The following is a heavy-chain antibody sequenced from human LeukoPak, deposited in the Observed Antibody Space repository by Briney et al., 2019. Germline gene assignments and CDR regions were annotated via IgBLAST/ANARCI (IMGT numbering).Heavy chain of an antibody. J-gene: IGHJ4*02. CDR2: ITSSSNTI. V-gene: IGHV3-48*02. CDR1: GFTFSSYS. CDR3: ARVSPLLGYCYVDF. Sequence: GGSLRLSCAASGFTFSSYSMNWVRQAPGKGLEWISYITSSSNTIYYADSVRGRFSISRDNAKNSLYLQMNSLRDEDTAVYYCARVSPLLGYCYVDFWGQGTLVTVSS. D-gene: IGHD3-22*01.